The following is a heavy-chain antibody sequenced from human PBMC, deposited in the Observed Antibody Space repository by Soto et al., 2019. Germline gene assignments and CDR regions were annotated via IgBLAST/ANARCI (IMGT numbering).Heavy chain of an antibody. CDR2: IYHSGST. D-gene: IGHD3-16*01. CDR1: GGSISSGGYS. J-gene: IGHJ5*02. Sequence: SETLSLTCAVSGGSISSGGYSWSWIRQPPGKGLEWIGYIYHSGSTYYNPSLKSRVTISVDRSKNQFSLKLSSVTAADTAVYYCARVRDYDYGYNWFDPWGQGTLVTVSS. V-gene: IGHV4-30-2*01. CDR3: ARVRDYDYGYNWFDP.